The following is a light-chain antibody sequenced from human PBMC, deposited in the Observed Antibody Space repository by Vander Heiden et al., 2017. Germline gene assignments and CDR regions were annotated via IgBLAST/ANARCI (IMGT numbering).Light chain of an antibody. CDR3: SSYTSSGTLV. CDR2: EVS. V-gene: IGLV2-14*01. CDR1: SGDVGGYDY. J-gene: IGLJ2*01. Sequence: QSALTQPASVSASPGQSITISCTGTSGDVGGYDYVSWYQQHPGKAPKLMIYEVSNRPSGVSNRFSGSKSGNTASLTISGLQAEDEADYYCSSYTSSGTLVFGGGTKLTVL.